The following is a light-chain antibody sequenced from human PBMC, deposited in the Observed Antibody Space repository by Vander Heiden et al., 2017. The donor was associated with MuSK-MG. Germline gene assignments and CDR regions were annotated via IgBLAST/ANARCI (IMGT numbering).Light chain of an antibody. CDR3: SSHTTSSTLV. J-gene: IGLJ2*01. V-gene: IGLV2-14*03. Sequence: QSVLTQPASVSGSPGQSITISCTGTSRDVGTYNYVSWYQRHPGRAPKLMIYDVSNRPSGVSNRFSGSKSGSTASLTISGLQTEDEADYFCSSHTTSSTLVFGGGTELTVL. CDR1: SRDVGTYNY. CDR2: DVS.